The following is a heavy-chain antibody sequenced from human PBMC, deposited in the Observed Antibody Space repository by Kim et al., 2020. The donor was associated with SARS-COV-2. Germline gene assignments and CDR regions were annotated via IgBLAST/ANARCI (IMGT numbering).Heavy chain of an antibody. J-gene: IGHJ6*02. D-gene: IGHD2-15*01. CDR1: GYTFTSYY. V-gene: IGHV1-46*01. CDR3: ARDPTIINCSGGSCYSAYYYGMDV. Sequence: ASVKVSCKASGYTFTSYYMHWVRQAPGQGLINPSGGSTSYAQKFQGRVTMTRDTSTSTVYMELSSLRSEDTAVYYCARDPTIINCSGGSCYSAYYYGMDVWGQGTTVTVSS. CDR2: INPSGGST.